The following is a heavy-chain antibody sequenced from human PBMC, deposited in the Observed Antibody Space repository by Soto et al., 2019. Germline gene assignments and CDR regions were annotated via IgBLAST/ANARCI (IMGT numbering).Heavy chain of an antibody. CDR1: GAALSSGGYF. CDR2: IYYSGGA. Sequence: SETLSLTCTVSGAALSSGGYFYTWVRQPPGKGLEWLGYIYYSGGANYNPPLKSRVTISLDKSKSQFSLRLISVTAADTAVYYCTREQSDDNYFDPWGQGTLVTVSS. D-gene: IGHD6-19*01. CDR3: TREQSDDNYFDP. V-gene: IGHV4-61*08. J-gene: IGHJ5*02.